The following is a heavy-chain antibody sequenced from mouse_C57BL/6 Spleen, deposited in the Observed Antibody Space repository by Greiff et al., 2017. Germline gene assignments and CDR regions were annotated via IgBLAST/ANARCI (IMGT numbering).Heavy chain of an antibody. J-gene: IGHJ3*01. CDR3: ARLTTVGAY. Sequence: QVQLKQSGAELAKPGASVKLSCKASGYTFTSYWMHWVKQRPGQGLEWIGYINPSSGYTKYNQKFKDKAPLTADKSSSTAYMQLSSLTYEDSAVYYCARLTTVGAYWGQGTLVTVSA. CDR1: GYTFTSYW. CDR2: INPSSGYT. D-gene: IGHD1-1*01. V-gene: IGHV1-7*01.